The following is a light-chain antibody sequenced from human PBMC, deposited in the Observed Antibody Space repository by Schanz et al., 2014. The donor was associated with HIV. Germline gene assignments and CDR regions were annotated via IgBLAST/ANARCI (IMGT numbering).Light chain of an antibody. CDR1: QSVSSN. CDR3: QQYGSSPSIT. Sequence: EIVMTRSPAPLSLSPGERATVSCRASQSVSSNLAWYQHKLGQAPRLLIYDASTMATGIPARFSGRGSGTDFTLTINRVEPAEFAVYYWQQYGSSPSITFGQGTRLEI. CDR2: DAS. J-gene: IGKJ5*01. V-gene: IGKV3-15*01.